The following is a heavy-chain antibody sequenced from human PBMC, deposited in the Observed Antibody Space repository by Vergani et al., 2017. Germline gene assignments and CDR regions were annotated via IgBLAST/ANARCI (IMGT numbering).Heavy chain of an antibody. Sequence: QVQLQQWGAGLLKPSETLSLTCAVYGGSFSGYYWSWIRQPPGKGLEWMGIIYPGDSDTRYSPSFQGQVTISADKSISTAYLQWSSLKASDTAMYYCARSGSYYFGHGGRGAAFDIWGQGTMVTVSS. CDR1: GGSFSGYY. D-gene: IGHD1-26*01. CDR2: IYPGDSDT. CDR3: ARSGSYYFGHGGRGAAFDI. J-gene: IGHJ3*02. V-gene: IGHV4-34*01.